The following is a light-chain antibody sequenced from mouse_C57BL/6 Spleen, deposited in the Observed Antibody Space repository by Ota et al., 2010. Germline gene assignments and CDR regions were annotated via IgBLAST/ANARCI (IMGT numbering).Light chain of an antibody. Sequence: DIRMTQSPSSMYASLGERVTITCKASQDISSHLSWFQQKPGKSPKTLIYRANRLVDGVPSRFSGSGSGQDYSLTISSLEYEDMGIYYCLQYDEFPLTFGAGTKLELK. CDR3: LQYDEFPLT. CDR1: QDISSH. CDR2: RAN. J-gene: IGKJ5*01. V-gene: IGKV14-111*01.